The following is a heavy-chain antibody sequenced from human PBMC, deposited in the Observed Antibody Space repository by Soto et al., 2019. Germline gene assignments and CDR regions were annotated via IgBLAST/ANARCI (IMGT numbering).Heavy chain of an antibody. D-gene: IGHD6-13*01. Sequence: ETLSLTCTVSGGSISTYYWNWIRQPPGKGLEWIGYIHYSGITSYSPSLKSRVTISVDTSRNQFSLNLSSVTAADTAVYYCARVVAAVSWVFDYWGQGTVVTVSS. V-gene: IGHV4-59*01. CDR2: IHYSGIT. J-gene: IGHJ4*02. CDR3: ARVVAAVSWVFDY. CDR1: GGSISTYY.